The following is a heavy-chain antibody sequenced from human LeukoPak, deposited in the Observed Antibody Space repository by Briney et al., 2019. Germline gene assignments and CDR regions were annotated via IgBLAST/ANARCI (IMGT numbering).Heavy chain of an antibody. V-gene: IGHV3-53*01. CDR1: GFSFSSYA. D-gene: IGHD4/OR15-4a*01. CDR3: ARRAGAYSHPYDY. J-gene: IGHJ4*02. Sequence: GGSLRLSCATSGFSFSSYAMSWVRQAPGKGLEWVSFIYSDNTHYSDSVKGRFTISRDNSKNILYLQMNSLRAEDTAVYYCARRAGAYSHPYDYWGQGTLVTVSS. CDR2: IYSDNT.